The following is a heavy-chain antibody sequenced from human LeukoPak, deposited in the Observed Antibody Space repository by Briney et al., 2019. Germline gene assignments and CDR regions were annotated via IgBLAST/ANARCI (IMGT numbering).Heavy chain of an antibody. CDR2: IYYSGST. V-gene: IGHV4-39*01. D-gene: IGHD2-15*01. Sequence: SETLSLTCTVSGGSISSSSYYWGWIRQPPGNGLEWIGSIYYSGSTYYNPSLKSRVTISVDTSKNQFSLKLSSVTAADTAVYYCARALPDIVVVVAATRNWFDPWGQGTLVTVSS. CDR3: ARALPDIVVVVAATRNWFDP. J-gene: IGHJ5*02. CDR1: GGSISSSSYY.